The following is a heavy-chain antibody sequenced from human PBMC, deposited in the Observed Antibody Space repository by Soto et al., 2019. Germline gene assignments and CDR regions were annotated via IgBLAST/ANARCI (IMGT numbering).Heavy chain of an antibody. CDR3: ARDRDWAFDY. V-gene: IGHV3-48*04. Sequence: LRLSCVASGFTFSSYSMVWVRQAPGKGLEWISYIFVSSTTIYYADSVKGRFTVSRDNAQNSLFLLMNSLRVEDTAVYYCARDRDWAFDYWGRGTLVTSPQ. J-gene: IGHJ4*02. CDR2: IFVSSTTI. D-gene: IGHD3-9*01. CDR1: GFTFSSYS.